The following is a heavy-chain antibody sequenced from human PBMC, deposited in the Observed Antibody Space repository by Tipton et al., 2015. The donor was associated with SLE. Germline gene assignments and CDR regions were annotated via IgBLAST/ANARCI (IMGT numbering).Heavy chain of an antibody. CDR1: GGSFSGYY. Sequence: TLSLTCDVHGGSFSGYYWNWIRQSPGKGLEWIGEINRSGTTNYITSLKSRVTISLDTSKNQFSLKVSAVTAADTAVYYCARDRGGNSSVYVDNWGQGTLVTVSS. V-gene: IGHV4-34*01. J-gene: IGHJ4*02. D-gene: IGHD4-23*01. CDR3: ARDRGGNSSVYVDN. CDR2: INRSGTT.